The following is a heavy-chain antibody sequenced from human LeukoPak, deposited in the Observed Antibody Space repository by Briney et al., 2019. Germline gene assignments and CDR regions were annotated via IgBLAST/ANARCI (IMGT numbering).Heavy chain of an antibody. Sequence: SETLSLTCAVYGGSFSGYYWSWIRQPPGKGLEWIGEINHSGGTNYNPSLKSSVNISVDTSKDQFSLKLSSVTAADTAVYYCARGYDSSGYYHWGQGTLVTVSS. CDR2: INHSGGT. J-gene: IGHJ5*02. CDR1: GGSFSGYY. V-gene: IGHV4-34*01. D-gene: IGHD3-22*01. CDR3: ARGYDSSGYYH.